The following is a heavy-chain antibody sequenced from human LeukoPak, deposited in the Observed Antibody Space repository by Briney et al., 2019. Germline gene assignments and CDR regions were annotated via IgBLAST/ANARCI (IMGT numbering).Heavy chain of an antibody. J-gene: IGHJ5*02. Sequence: GASVKVSCKASGYTFTGYYMHWVRQAPGQGLEWMGWINPNSGGTDYAQKFQGRVTMTRDTSISTAYMEVSRLRSGDTAVYYCARDYYDSSGYSRFDPWGQGTLVTVSS. V-gene: IGHV1-2*02. CDR3: ARDYYDSSGYSRFDP. CDR1: GYTFTGYY. D-gene: IGHD3-22*01. CDR2: INPNSGGT.